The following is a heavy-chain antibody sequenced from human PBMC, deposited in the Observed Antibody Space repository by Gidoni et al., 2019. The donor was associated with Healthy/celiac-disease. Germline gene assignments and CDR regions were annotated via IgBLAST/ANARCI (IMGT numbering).Heavy chain of an antibody. Sequence: EVQLVESGGGLVKPGGSLRLPCEASGFTFSSYSMNWVRQAPGKGLEWVSSISSSSSYIYYADSVKCRFTISRDNAKNSLYLQMNSLRAEDTAVYYCARDPTVTPGYWGQGTLVTVSS. CDR3: ARDPTVTPGY. J-gene: IGHJ4*02. CDR2: ISSSSSYI. D-gene: IGHD4-17*01. CDR1: GFTFSSYS. V-gene: IGHV3-21*01.